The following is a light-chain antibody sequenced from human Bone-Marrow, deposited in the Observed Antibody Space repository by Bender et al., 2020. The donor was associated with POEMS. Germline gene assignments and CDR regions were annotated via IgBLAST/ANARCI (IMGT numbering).Light chain of an antibody. CDR3: CSYAGNKLV. J-gene: IGLJ3*02. CDR2: EAT. CDR1: SSDVGGYNF. Sequence: QSALTQPASVSGSPGQSITISCTGTSSDVGGYNFVSWYQQHPGTAPKLMISEATKRPPGFSDRSPGSKPGTPASLPISGFQVEDEPDYSACSYAGNKLVSGGGTKLTVL. V-gene: IGLV2-23*01.